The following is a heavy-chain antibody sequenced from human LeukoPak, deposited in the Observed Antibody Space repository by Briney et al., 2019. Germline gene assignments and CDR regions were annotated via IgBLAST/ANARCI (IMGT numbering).Heavy chain of an antibody. CDR1: GFTFSTYA. J-gene: IGHJ4*02. CDR2: IRASGDST. Sequence: GGSLRLSCAASGFTFSTYAISWVRQAPGKGLEWVSGIRASGDSTYYAVSVKGLYTISRDNYKNALYLQMNSLRAEDTAVYYCAREHMDPNYFDYWGQGTLVTVSS. D-gene: IGHD2-2*03. CDR3: AREHMDPNYFDY. V-gene: IGHV3-23*01.